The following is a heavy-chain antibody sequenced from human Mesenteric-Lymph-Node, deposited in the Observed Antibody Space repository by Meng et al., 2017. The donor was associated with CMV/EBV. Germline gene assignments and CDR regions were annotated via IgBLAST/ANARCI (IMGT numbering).Heavy chain of an antibody. V-gene: IGHV4-39*07. Sequence: SETLSLTCTVSGGSISSSNYYWGWIRQPPGKGLEWIGNIYYSGSTYYNPSLKSRVTISVDTSKNQFSLNLRSVTAADTAVYYCARIDGTYYYDSGGYYFGAVGIDYWGQGTLVTVSS. J-gene: IGHJ4*02. D-gene: IGHD3-22*01. CDR3: ARIDGTYYYDSGGYYFGAVGIDY. CDR2: IYYSGST. CDR1: GGSISSSNYY.